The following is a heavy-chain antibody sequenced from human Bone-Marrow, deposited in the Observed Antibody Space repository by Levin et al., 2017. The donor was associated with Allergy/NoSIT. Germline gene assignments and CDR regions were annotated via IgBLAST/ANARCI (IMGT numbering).Heavy chain of an antibody. V-gene: IGHV4-34*01. Sequence: SQTLSLTCAVYGGSFSGYYWSWIRQPPGKGLEWIGEINHSGSTNYNPSLKSRVTISVDTSKNQFSLKLSSVTAADTAVYYCARWLATYYYYGMDVWGQGTTVTVSS. J-gene: IGHJ6*02. CDR3: ARWLATYYYYGMDV. D-gene: IGHD6-19*01. CDR2: INHSGST. CDR1: GGSFSGYY.